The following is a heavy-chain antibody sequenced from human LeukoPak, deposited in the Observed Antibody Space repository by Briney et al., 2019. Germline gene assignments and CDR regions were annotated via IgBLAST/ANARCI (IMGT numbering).Heavy chain of an antibody. Sequence: ASGKVSCKASGYTFTSYVISWVRETPGQGLEGRGIINPSGVSTRYTHKFQGRVTMTRDTSTSPVYMKMSSLRSEDKAVYYCARGRSVYYDFWSGYSPYFDSWGQGTLVTVSS. J-gene: IGHJ4*02. CDR1: GYTFTSYV. V-gene: IGHV1-46*01. CDR3: ARGRSVYYDFWSGYSPYFDS. CDR2: INPSGVST. D-gene: IGHD3-3*01.